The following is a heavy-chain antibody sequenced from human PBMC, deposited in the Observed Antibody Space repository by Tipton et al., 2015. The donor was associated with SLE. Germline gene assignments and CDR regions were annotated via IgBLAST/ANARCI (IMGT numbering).Heavy chain of an antibody. CDR1: GGSISSSSYY. CDR2: IYYSGST. J-gene: IGHJ4*02. V-gene: IGHV4-39*07. Sequence: LRLSCTVSGGSISSSSYYWGWIRQPPGKGLEWIGSIYYSGSTYYNPSLKSRVTISVDTSKNQFSLKLSSVTAADTAVYYCARDGPYPYWGQGTLVTVSS. CDR3: ARDGPYPY.